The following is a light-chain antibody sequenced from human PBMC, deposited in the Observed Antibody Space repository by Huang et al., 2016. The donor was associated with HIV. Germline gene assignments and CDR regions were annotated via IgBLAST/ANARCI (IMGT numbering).Light chain of an antibody. CDR1: KCVSNN. J-gene: IGKJ1*01. CDR2: GAS. Sequence: EIVMTQSPATLSVSPGERATLSCRASKCVSNNIGWYQQKPGQTPRLLLHGASTRATGIPPKFSGRGSGTDFTLTITSFQPEDSAVYYCQHYDNWPPWTFGPGTQVEI. V-gene: IGKV3D-15*01. CDR3: QHYDNWPPWT.